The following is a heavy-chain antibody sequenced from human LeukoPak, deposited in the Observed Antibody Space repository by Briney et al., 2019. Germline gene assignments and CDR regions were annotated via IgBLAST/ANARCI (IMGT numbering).Heavy chain of an antibody. CDR2: ISSSGSTI. CDR3: AKEKVLGSVSPYYYGMDV. V-gene: IGHV3-11*04. D-gene: IGHD1-1*01. CDR1: GFTFSDYY. Sequence: GGSLRLSCAASGFTFSDYYMSWIRQAPGKGLEWVSYISSSGSTIYYADSVKGRFTISRDNSKNTLYLQMNSLRAEDTAVYYCAKEKVLGSVSPYYYGMDVWGQGTTVTVSS. J-gene: IGHJ6*02.